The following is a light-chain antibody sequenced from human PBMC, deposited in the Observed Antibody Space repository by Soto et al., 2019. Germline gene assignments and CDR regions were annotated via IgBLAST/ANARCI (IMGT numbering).Light chain of an antibody. CDR1: SSDVGGSTY. Sequence: QSSLAHPASLSGSPGQSITISCTGTSSDVGGSTYVSWYQQHPGRAPQLMIYEVNNRPSGVSDRFSGSKSGNTASLTISGLQAEDEADYYCSSYTSSSTPYVFGTGTKVTVL. V-gene: IGLV2-14*01. CDR3: SSYTSSSTPYV. CDR2: EVN. J-gene: IGLJ1*01.